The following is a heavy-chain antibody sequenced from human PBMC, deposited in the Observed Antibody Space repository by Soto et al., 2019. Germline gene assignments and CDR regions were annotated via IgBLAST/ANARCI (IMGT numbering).Heavy chain of an antibody. CDR2: IIPIFGTA. CDR1: GGIFSSYA. CDR3: ARDLVVVVAATLGWFDP. D-gene: IGHD2-15*01. J-gene: IGHJ5*02. V-gene: IGHV1-69*01. Sequence: QVQPVQSGAEVKKPGSSVKVSCKASGGIFSSYAISWVRQAPGQGLEWMGGIIPIFGTANYAQKFQGRVTITADESTSTAYMELSSLRSEDTAVYYCARDLVVVVAATLGWFDPWGQGTLVTVSS.